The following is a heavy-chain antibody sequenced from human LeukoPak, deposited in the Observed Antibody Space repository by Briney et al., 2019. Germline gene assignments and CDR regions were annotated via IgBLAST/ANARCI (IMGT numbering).Heavy chain of an antibody. J-gene: IGHJ4*02. D-gene: IGHD3-22*01. Sequence: GGSLRLSCAASGFTFSSYAMSWVRQAPGKGLEWVSAISGSGGSTYYADSVKGRFTISRDNAKNTLYLQMNSLRAEDTAVYYCTSRASSDSTFYYFDYWGQGTLVTVSS. CDR2: ISGSGGST. V-gene: IGHV3-23*01. CDR3: TSRASSDSTFYYFDY. CDR1: GFTFSSYA.